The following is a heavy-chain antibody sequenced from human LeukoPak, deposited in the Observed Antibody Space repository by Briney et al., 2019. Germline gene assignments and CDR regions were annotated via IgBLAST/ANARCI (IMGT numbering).Heavy chain of an antibody. Sequence: GASVKVSCKASGYTFTSYDINWVRQATGQGLEWMGWMNPNSGNTGYAQKFQGRVTMTRNTSISTAYMELSSLRSEDTAVYYCARGQHPVRRRYSSSWYGGNWFDPWGQGTLVTVSS. CDR3: ARGQHPVRRRYSSSWYGGNWFDP. J-gene: IGHJ5*02. CDR2: MNPNSGNT. V-gene: IGHV1-8*01. CDR1: GYTFTSYD. D-gene: IGHD6-13*01.